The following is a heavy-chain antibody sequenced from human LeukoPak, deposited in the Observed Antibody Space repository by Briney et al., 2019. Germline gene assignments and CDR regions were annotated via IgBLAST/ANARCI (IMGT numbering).Heavy chain of an antibody. CDR3: AKESCSGGSCYKGVDY. CDR1: GFTFSSYG. V-gene: IGHV3-30*18. CDR2: ISYDGSNK. D-gene: IGHD2-15*01. Sequence: PGGSLRLSCAASGFTFSSYGMHWVRQAPGKGLEWVAVISYDGSNKYYADSVEGRFTISRDNSKNTLYLQMNSLRAEDTAVYYCAKESCSGGSCYKGVDYWGQGTLVTVSS. J-gene: IGHJ4*02.